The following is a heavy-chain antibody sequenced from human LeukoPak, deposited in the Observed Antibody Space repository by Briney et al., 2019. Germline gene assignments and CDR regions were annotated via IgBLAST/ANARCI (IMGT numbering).Heavy chain of an antibody. D-gene: IGHD1-26*01. CDR1: GFTFNSYS. CDR2: ISSSSSHM. V-gene: IGHV3-21*01. J-gene: IGHJ1*01. CDR3: VRDSGSSYGYYFLH. Sequence: GGSLRLSCAASGFTFNSYSMYWVRQAPGKGLEWASSISSSSSHMFYADSVKGRFSISRDNANYSLYLQMDSLRAEDTAVHYCVRDSGSSYGYYFLHWGQGTLVTVSS.